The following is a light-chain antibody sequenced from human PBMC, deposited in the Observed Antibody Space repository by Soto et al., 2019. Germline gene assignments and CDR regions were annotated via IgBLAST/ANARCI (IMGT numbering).Light chain of an antibody. Sequence: EVVMTQSPATLSVSPGERVTLSCRASQSINAHLAWYQQKPGQAPRLLIHGASTRATGIPARFSGSGFGTEFIXXSXSXXSEDFAVYYCQQYNTWLWTFGQGTKVEIQ. CDR1: QSINAH. V-gene: IGKV3-15*01. CDR3: QQYNTWLWT. J-gene: IGKJ1*01. CDR2: GAS.